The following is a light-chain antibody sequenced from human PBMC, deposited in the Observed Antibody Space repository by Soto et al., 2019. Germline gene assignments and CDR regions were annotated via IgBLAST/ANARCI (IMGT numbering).Light chain of an antibody. CDR1: QSTNNY. CDR2: GAS. V-gene: IGKV3-15*01. J-gene: IGKJ4*01. CDR3: QQYNNWPLT. Sequence: EIVMTQSPASLSVSPGERATLSCRASQSTNNYLAWYQQKPGQAPRLLIDGASTRATGIPARFSGSGSGTEFTLTISSLQSEDFAVYYCQQYNNWPLTFGGGTKVDNK.